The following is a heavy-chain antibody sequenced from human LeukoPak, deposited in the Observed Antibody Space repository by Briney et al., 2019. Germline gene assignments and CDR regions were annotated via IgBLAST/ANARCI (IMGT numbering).Heavy chain of an antibody. V-gene: IGHV5-51*01. J-gene: IGHJ4*02. Sequence: GESIQISSQGSGSIFTSYWIGWVRQLPGKGLEWMGIIYPGDSDTRYSPSFQGQVTISADRSISTAYLQWSSLKASDTAMYYCARGDYGDYRIFYTLFDFWGQGTLVTVSS. D-gene: IGHD4-17*01. CDR3: ARGDYGDYRIFYTLFDF. CDR2: IYPGDSDT. CDR1: GSIFTSYW.